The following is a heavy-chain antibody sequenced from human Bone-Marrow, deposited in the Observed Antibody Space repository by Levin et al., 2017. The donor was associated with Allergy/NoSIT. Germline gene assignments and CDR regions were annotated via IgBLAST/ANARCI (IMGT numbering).Heavy chain of an antibody. J-gene: IGHJ4*02. CDR2: IYSGGGT. V-gene: IGHV3-53*01. CDR1: GFTVSNNF. Sequence: GESLKISCAVSGFTVSNNFMNWVRQAPGKGLEWVSLIYSGGGTYYADSVKGRFTISRDSSSNTLYLQMNSLRAEDTAIYYCARGGYGSGAYWGQGTMVTVSS. CDR3: ARGGYGSGAY. D-gene: IGHD3-10*01.